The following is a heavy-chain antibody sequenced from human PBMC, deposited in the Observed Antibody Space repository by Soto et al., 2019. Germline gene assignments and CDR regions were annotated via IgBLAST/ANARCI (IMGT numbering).Heavy chain of an antibody. J-gene: IGHJ4*02. CDR2: IFYNGIT. CDR3: ARLVTATQYYFDF. D-gene: IGHD3-16*02. CDR1: GGSISSISHS. V-gene: IGHV4-39*02. Sequence: SETLSLTCTVSGGSISSISHSWGWIRQSPGQGLEWIGNIFYNGITYYNPSLKSRVTISADTPKNHFSLKLRSVTVADTAVYSCARLVTATQYYFDFWGQGSLVTVSS.